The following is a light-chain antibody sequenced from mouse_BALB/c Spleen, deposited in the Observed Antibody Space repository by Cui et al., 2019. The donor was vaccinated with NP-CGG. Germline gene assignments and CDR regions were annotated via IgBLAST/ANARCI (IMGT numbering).Light chain of an antibody. CDR1: TGAVTTSNY. Sequence: QAVLTQESALTTSPGETVTLTCRSSTGAVTTSNYANWVQEKPDHLFTGLIGGTKNRAPGVPARFSGSLIGDKAAITITGAQTEDEAIYFCALWYSNHWVFGGGTKLTVL. V-gene: IGLV1*01. CDR2: GTK. J-gene: IGLJ1*01. CDR3: ALWYSNHWV.